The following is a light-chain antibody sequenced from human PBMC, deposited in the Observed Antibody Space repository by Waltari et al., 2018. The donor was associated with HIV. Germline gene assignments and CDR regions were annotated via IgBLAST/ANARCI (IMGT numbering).Light chain of an antibody. V-gene: IGLV3-25*03. Sequence: SYELTPPPSVSVSPGQQARITCAGDVLQKQYAYWYQQKQGQAPVVVISKDSERPSGIPERFSGSSSGTTVTLTISGVQAEDEADYYCQSADSSGTYAVFGGGTQLTVL. CDR1: VLQKQY. CDR2: KDS. CDR3: QSADSSGTYAV. J-gene: IGLJ7*01.